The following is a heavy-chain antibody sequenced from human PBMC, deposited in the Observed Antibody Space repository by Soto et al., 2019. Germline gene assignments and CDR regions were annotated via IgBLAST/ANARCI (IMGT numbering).Heavy chain of an antibody. V-gene: IGHV3-33*01. CDR1: GFTFSSYG. CDR3: ARVSGGDPRGYYYYYYMDV. D-gene: IGHD4-17*01. Sequence: QPGGSLRLSCAASGFTFSSYGMHWVRQAPGKGLEWVAVIWYDGSNKYYADSVKGRFTISRDNSKNTLYLQMNSLRAEDTAVYYCARVSGGDPRGYYYYYYMDVWGKGATVTVSS. J-gene: IGHJ6*03. CDR2: IWYDGSNK.